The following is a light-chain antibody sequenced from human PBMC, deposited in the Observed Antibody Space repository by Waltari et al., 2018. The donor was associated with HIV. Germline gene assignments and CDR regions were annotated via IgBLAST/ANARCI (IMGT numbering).Light chain of an antibody. J-gene: IGLJ2*01. Sequence: QLVLTQSPSASASLGASVKLTCTLSSGHINYAIAWHQQQPEKGPRCLLKINSDGSHSKGDGIPDRFSCYSSGAERYLTISSLQSEDEADYYCQTWGTPHVVFGGGTKLTVL. CDR2: INSDGSH. V-gene: IGLV4-69*01. CDR3: QTWGTPHVV. CDR1: SGHINYA.